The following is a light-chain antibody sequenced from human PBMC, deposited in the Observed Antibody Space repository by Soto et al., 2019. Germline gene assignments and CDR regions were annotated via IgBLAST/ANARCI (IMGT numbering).Light chain of an antibody. V-gene: IGKV3-20*01. CDR1: QSVSSSY. CDR2: GAS. CDR3: QQYGSSPPHT. J-gene: IGKJ2*01. Sequence: EIVLTQSPGTLSLSPGERATLSCRASQSVSSSYLAWYQQKPGQAPRLLIYGASSRATAIPDRFSGSGSGTDFTLTISSLEPEDFAVYYCQQYGSSPPHTFGQGTKLEIK.